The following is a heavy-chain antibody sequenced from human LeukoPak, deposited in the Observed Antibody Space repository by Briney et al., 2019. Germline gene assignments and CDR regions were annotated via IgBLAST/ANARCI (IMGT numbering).Heavy chain of an antibody. J-gene: IGHJ4*02. D-gene: IGHD7-27*01. CDR1: GYTFTSYY. Sequence: GASVKVSCKASGYTFTSYYMHWVRQAPGQGLEWMGIINPSGGSTSYAQKFQGRVTMTRDTCTSTVYMELSSLRSEDTAVYYCTRGPPNWGYDYWGQGTLVTVSS. V-gene: IGHV1-46*01. CDR2: INPSGGST. CDR3: TRGPPNWGYDY.